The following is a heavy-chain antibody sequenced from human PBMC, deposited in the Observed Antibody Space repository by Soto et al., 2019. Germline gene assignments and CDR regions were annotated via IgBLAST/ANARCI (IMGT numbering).Heavy chain of an antibody. Sequence: QVQLQESGPGLVKPSETLSLSCNVSGGSISGHYWSWVRQTPGKGLEWIGCIYYSGSTNYNPSLKSRVTISVDTSKNHFSLRLTSVTAADTAVYYCARGPYYDLIWNYYYMDVWGKGTTVTVSS. CDR1: GGSISGHY. CDR2: IYYSGST. CDR3: ARGPYYDLIWNYYYMDV. D-gene: IGHD3-16*01. J-gene: IGHJ6*03. V-gene: IGHV4-59*08.